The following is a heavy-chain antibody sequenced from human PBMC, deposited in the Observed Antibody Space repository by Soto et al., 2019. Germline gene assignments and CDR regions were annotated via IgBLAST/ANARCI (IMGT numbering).Heavy chain of an antibody. D-gene: IGHD6-6*01. CDR2: IYWDDDK. Sequence: QITLKESGPTLVKPTQTLTLTCTFSGFSLSTSGVDVGWIRQPPGKALEWLALIYWDDDKRYSPSLKSRLTITKDTYKNQVVLTMTNMDPLDTATYSCAHRRPYSNSPEYFFDYWGQGTLVTVSS. J-gene: IGHJ4*02. CDR3: AHRRPYSNSPEYFFDY. V-gene: IGHV2-5*02. CDR1: GFSLSTSGVD.